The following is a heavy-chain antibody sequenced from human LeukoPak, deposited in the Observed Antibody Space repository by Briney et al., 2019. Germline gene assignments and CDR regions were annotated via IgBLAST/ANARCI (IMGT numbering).Heavy chain of an antibody. V-gene: IGHV1-24*01. CDR3: ATLRRATGSYFSFSYSLDY. CDR2: FDPENGDT. Sequence: ASVKLSCRVSGYSLTELSIHWVRQAPGEGLEWMGGFDPENGDTIFAQKFQGRVTMTEDTSTDTTYMELNSLRSEDTAVYYCATLRRATGSYFSFSYSLDYWGQGTVLTVSS. D-gene: IGHD3-10*01. CDR1: GYSLTELS. J-gene: IGHJ4*02.